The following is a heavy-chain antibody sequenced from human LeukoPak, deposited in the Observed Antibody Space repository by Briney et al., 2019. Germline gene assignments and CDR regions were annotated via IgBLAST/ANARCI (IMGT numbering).Heavy chain of an antibody. Sequence: PGGTLRLSCAASGFTFSIYGMNWVRQAPGKGLEWVSGISPGGDIPYYADSVKGRFTISRDNAKNSLYLQMNSLRAEDTAVYYCARVLSSTNYYFDYWGQGTLVTVSS. CDR2: ISPGGDIP. CDR3: ARVLSSTNYYFDY. CDR1: GFTFSIYG. J-gene: IGHJ4*02. D-gene: IGHD2-2*01. V-gene: IGHV3-23*01.